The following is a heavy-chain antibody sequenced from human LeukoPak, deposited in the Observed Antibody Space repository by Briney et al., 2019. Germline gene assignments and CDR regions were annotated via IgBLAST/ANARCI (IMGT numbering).Heavy chain of an antibody. D-gene: IGHD1-26*01. CDR2: INHSGST. V-gene: IGHV4-34*01. J-gene: IGHJ4*02. Sequence: SETLSLTCAVYGGSFSGYYWSWIRQPPEKGLEWIGEINHSGSTNYNPSLKSRVTISADTSKNQFSLRLSSVTAADTAVYYCARGPLYSGSYYVVGRPFDYWGQGTLVTVSS. CDR1: GGSFSGYY. CDR3: ARGPLYSGSYYVVGRPFDY.